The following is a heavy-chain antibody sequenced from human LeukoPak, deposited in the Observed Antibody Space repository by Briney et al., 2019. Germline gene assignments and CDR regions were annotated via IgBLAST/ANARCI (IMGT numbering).Heavy chain of an antibody. CDR1: GYTFTGYY. V-gene: IGHV1-2*04. Sequence: ASVKVSCKASGYTFTGYYIHWVRQAPGQGLEWMGWINPNSGGTNYAQKFQGWVTMTRDTSISTAYMELSRLRSDDTAVYYCARDLSSGSYSPGYWGQGTLVTVSS. J-gene: IGHJ4*02. CDR3: ARDLSSGSYSPGY. D-gene: IGHD3-10*01. CDR2: INPNSGGT.